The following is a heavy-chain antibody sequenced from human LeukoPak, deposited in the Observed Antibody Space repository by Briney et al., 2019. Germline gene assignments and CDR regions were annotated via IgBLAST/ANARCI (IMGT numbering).Heavy chain of an antibody. CDR1: GGSFSGYY. Sequence: SETLSLTCAVYGGSFSGYYWSWTRQPPGKGLEWIGEINHSGSTNYNPSLKSRVTISVDTSKNQFSLKLSSVTAADTAVYYCARHLRGYCSSTSCCRAWFDPWGQGTLVTVSS. J-gene: IGHJ5*02. D-gene: IGHD2-2*01. V-gene: IGHV4-34*01. CDR2: INHSGST. CDR3: ARHLRGYCSSTSCCRAWFDP.